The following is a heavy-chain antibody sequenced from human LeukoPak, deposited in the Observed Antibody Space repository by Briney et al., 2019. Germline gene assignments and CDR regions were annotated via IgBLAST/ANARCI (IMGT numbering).Heavy chain of an antibody. J-gene: IGHJ4*02. D-gene: IGHD3-10*01. CDR1: GGSFSGYY. Sequence: PSETLSLTCAVYGGSFSGYYWSWIRQPPGKGLEWIGEINHSGSTNYNPSHKSRVTISVDTSKNQFSLKLSSVTAADTAVYYCARTVLLLFDYWGQGTLVTVSS. V-gene: IGHV4-34*01. CDR2: INHSGST. CDR3: ARTVLLLFDY.